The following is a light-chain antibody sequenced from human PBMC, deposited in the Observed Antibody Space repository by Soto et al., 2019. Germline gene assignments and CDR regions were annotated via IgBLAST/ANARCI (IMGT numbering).Light chain of an antibody. V-gene: IGKV3-15*01. CDR1: QSVSTN. CDR3: QHYNNWPPWT. Sequence: EIVMTQSPATLSVSPGERATLSCRASQSVSTNLAWYQQKPGQAPSLVIYGASARATGIPARFSGGGSGTEFTLTISSLQSEDFAVYYCQHYNNWPPWTFGQGTKVEIK. J-gene: IGKJ1*01. CDR2: GAS.